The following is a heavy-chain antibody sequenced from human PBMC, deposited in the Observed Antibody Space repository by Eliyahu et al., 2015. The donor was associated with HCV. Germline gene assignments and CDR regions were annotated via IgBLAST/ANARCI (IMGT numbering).Heavy chain of an antibody. V-gene: IGHV5-10-1*03. Sequence: EVQLVQSGAEVKKPGESLRIXCKGSGYNFTNYWXSXVRQMPGKGLEWMGRIXPXDXYTNXGPSFQGHVTISADKSISTSYLQWSSLKASDTAMYYCARLGYRCLRVWGPG. D-gene: IGHD5-18*01. CDR1: GYNFTNYW. CDR2: IXPXDXYT. J-gene: IGHJ2*01. CDR3: ARLGYRCLRV.